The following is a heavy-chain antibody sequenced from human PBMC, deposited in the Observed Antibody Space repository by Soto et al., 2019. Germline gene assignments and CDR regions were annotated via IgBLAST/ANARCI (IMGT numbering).Heavy chain of an antibody. CDR2: VSIGGST. Sequence: DVQLLESGGGLVQPEGSLRLSCAASGFTFSSYAMGWVRQGPGKGLEWVAVVSIGGSTHYADAVRGRVTISRDNSKNTLPLQMNRLTAEATAVFFCAKRRGAGGHFDYWGQGALVTVSS. J-gene: IGHJ4*02. CDR3: AKRRGAGGHFDY. CDR1: GFTFSSYA. V-gene: IGHV3-23*01. D-gene: IGHD2-15*01.